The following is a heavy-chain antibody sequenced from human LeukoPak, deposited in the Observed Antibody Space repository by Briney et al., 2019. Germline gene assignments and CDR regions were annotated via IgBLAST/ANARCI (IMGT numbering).Heavy chain of an antibody. CDR3: ARHSSSWWRFDY. J-gene: IGHJ4*02. CDR2: VYTSGST. CDR1: GGSISSYY. Sequence: SETLSLTCTVSGGSISSYYWSWIRQPAGKGLEWIGRVYTSGSTNYNPSLKSRVTMSVDTSKNQFSLKLSSVTAADTAVYYCARHSSSWWRFDYWGQGTLVTVSS. V-gene: IGHV4-4*07. D-gene: IGHD6-13*01.